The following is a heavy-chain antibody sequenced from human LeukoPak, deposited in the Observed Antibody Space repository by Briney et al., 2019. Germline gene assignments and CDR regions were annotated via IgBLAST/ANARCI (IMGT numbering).Heavy chain of an antibody. CDR3: ASAYSSSWYPFDY. V-gene: IGHV3-21*01. CDR1: GFTFSSYS. J-gene: IGHJ4*02. CDR2: ISSSSSYI. Sequence: GGSLRLSCAASGFTFSSYSMNWVRQAPGKGLKWVSSISSSSSYIYYADSVKGRFTISRDNAKNSLYLQMNSLRAEDTAVYYCASAYSSSWYPFDYWGQGTLVTVSS. D-gene: IGHD6-13*01.